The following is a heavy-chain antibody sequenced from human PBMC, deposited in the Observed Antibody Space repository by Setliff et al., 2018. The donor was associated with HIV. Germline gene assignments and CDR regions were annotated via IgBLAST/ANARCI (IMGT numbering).Heavy chain of an antibody. J-gene: IGHJ4*02. CDR2: INPNSGGT. V-gene: IGHV1-2*02. D-gene: IGHD3-10*01. CDR1: GYTFTDYY. CDR3: ARDTTYYYGSGSHH. Sequence: RASVKVSCKASGYTFTDYYMHWVRQAPGQGLEWMGWINPNSGGTNYAQKFQGRVTMTRDTSISTAYMDLNSLTSDDTAVYYCARDTTYYYGSGSHHWGQGTLVTVSS.